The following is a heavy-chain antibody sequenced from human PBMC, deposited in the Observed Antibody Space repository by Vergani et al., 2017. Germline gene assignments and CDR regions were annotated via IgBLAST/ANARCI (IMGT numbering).Heavy chain of an antibody. V-gene: IGHV3-23*01. D-gene: IGHD3-9*01. J-gene: IGHJ5*01. CDR3: ARARCIETCYMSNWLDS. Sequence: EVHLLESGGGLVQSGGSLRLSCAASGFTFSNSAVSWVRQAPGRGLAWVSSISGPGLSTYYADSVKGRFSISRDNAQNTLYLQMNSLRVEDTGVYYCARARCIETCYMSNWLDSWGQGTLVTVSS. CDR2: ISGPGLST. CDR1: GFTFSNSA.